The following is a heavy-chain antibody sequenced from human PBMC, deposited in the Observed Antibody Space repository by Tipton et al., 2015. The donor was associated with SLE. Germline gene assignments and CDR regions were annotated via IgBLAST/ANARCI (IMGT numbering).Heavy chain of an antibody. J-gene: IGHJ1*01. CDR3: ARGPPWGVVVAATRYFQH. D-gene: IGHD2-15*01. Sequence: TLSLTCTVSGGSISSGDYYWSWIRQPPGKGLEWIGEINHSGSTNYNPSLKSRVTISVDTSKNQFSLKLSSVTAADTAVYYCARGPPWGVVVAATRYFQHWGQGTLVTVSS. CDR1: GGSISSGDYY. V-gene: IGHV4-30-4*01. CDR2: INHSGST.